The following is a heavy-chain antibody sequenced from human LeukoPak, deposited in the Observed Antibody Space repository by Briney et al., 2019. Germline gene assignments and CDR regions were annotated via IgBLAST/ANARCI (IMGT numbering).Heavy chain of an antibody. CDR1: GGSISSYY. J-gene: IGHJ4*02. CDR2: IYTSGST. D-gene: IGHD3-16*01. Sequence: SETVSPTCTVSGGSISSYYWTWIRQPAGKGLEWIGRIYTSGSTNYSPSLKSRVTMSVDTSKSEFSLKLSSVTAADTAVYYCARDPSGPYNFDYWGQGTFTAASS. CDR3: ARDPSGPYNFDY. V-gene: IGHV4-4*07.